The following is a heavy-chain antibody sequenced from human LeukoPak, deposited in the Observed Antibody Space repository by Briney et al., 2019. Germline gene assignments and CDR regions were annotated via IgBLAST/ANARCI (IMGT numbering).Heavy chain of an antibody. CDR2: IKQDGSEK. V-gene: IGHV3-7*01. J-gene: IGHJ4*02. D-gene: IGHD6-19*01. CDR1: GFTFSSYG. CDR3: ARMYSSGWYPGYYFDY. Sequence: GGSLRLSCAASGFTFSSYGMSWVGQAPGKGLGWVANIKQDGSEKYYVDSVKGRFTISRDNAKNSLYLQMNSLRAEDTAVYYCARMYSSGWYPGYYFDYWGRGTLVTVSS.